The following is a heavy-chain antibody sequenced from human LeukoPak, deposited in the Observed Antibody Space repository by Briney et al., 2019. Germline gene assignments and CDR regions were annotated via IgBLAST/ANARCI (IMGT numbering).Heavy chain of an antibody. J-gene: IGHJ2*01. CDR1: GGSISSSSYY. CDR3: ARVRYCSSTSCYKAYWYFDL. V-gene: IGHV4-39*01. Sequence: PSETLSLTCTVSGGSISSSSYYWGWIRQPPGTGLEWLGSIYYSGSTYYNPSLKSRVTISVDTSKNQFSLKLSSVTAADTAVYYCARVRYCSSTSCYKAYWYFDLWGRGTLVTVSS. D-gene: IGHD2-2*02. CDR2: IYYSGST.